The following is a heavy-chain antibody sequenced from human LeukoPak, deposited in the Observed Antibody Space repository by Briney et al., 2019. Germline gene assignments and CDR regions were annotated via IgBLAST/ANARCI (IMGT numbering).Heavy chain of an antibody. CDR3: ASGIAVAGWGNY. Sequence: SETLSLTCTVSGGSISSSSYYWGWIRQPPGKGLEWIGSIYYSGSTYYNPSLKSRVTISVDTSKNQFSLKLSSVTAADTAVYYCASGIAVAGWGNYWGQGTLVTVSS. V-gene: IGHV4-39*07. J-gene: IGHJ4*02. CDR1: GGSISSSSYY. CDR2: IYYSGST. D-gene: IGHD6-19*01.